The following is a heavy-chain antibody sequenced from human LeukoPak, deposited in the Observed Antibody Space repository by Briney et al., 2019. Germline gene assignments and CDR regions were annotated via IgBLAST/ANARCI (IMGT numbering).Heavy chain of an antibody. V-gene: IGHV5-51*01. J-gene: IGHJ6*03. Sequence: ESLKISCRASGYSFTSYWIGWVRQLPRKGLEWMRMIYTGDSGTRYSPSFQGQVTISADKSISTACLQWSTLKASDTAMYYCARLKGSGSYLYSSYYMDVWGKGTTVTISS. CDR1: GYSFTSYW. CDR3: ARLKGSGSYLYSSYYMDV. D-gene: IGHD3-10*01. CDR2: IYTGDSGT.